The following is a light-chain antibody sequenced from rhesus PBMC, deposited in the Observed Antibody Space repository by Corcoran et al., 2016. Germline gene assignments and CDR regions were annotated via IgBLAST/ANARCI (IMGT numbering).Light chain of an antibody. CDR3: QQYSSRPLT. CDR2: KAS. J-gene: IGKJ4*01. Sequence: DIQMTQSPSSLSASVGDTVTITCRASQGISSWLAWYQQKPGKAPNLLIYKASSLQSGVPSRFSGSGAGTDFTLTINSLQSEDFATYYCQQYSSRPLTFGGGTKVELK. V-gene: IGKV1-22*01. CDR1: QGISSW.